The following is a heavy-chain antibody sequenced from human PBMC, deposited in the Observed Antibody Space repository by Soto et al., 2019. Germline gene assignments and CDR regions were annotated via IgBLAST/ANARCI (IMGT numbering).Heavy chain of an antibody. CDR1: GGSITNYY. CDR3: ARLVFGSLHGLVDV. Sequence: QVQLQESGPGLVKPSETLSLTCTVSGGSITNYYCSWFRQPPGKGLEWIGYIQYSGYSAYNLSLKWRVPLSTDTSKTHFSLMLESVTATDTAVYYCARLVFGSLHGLVDVWGQGTTVIVSS. D-gene: IGHD3-10*02. CDR2: IQYSGYS. J-gene: IGHJ6*02. V-gene: IGHV4-59*08.